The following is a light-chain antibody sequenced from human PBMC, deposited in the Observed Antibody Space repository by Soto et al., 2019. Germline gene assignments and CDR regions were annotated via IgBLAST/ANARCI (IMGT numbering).Light chain of an antibody. Sequence: EIVLTQSPGTLSLSPGERATLSCRASQSVSSSYLAWYQQKPGQAPRLLIYGASSRATGIPDRFSGSGSGTDFNITISRLEPADVAVYYCQPYGSSLWTFGQGTKVEIK. J-gene: IGKJ1*01. V-gene: IGKV3-20*01. CDR3: QPYGSSLWT. CDR2: GAS. CDR1: QSVSSSY.